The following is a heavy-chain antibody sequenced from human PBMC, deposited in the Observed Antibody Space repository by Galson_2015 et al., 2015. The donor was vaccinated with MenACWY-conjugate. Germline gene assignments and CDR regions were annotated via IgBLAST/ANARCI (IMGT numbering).Heavy chain of an antibody. CDR1: GFSLSTGGMC. V-gene: IGHV2-70*01. CDR2: IDWEDDK. D-gene: IGHD4-23*01. CDR3: ARTTNGNYFYYYYMDV. J-gene: IGHJ6*03. Sequence: PALVKPTQTLTLTCSFSGFSLSTGGMCVSWIRQPPGKALEWLALIDWEDDKYYSTFLKTRLTISKGTSKTQGVLTMTNMDPMDTATYYCARTTNGNYFYYYYMDVWGKGTTVTVSS.